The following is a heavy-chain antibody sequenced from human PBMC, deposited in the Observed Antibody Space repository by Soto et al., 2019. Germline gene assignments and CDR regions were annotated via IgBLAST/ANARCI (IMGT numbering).Heavy chain of an antibody. D-gene: IGHD6-13*01. CDR1: GGYISSGGYY. CDR3: ARVIAAAGSANGRLDP. CDR2: IYYSGST. Sequence: PSETLSLTCTVSGGYISSGGYYWSWIRQHPGKGLEWIGYIYYSGSTYYNPSLKSRVTISVDTSKNQFSLKLSSVTAADTAVYYCARVIAAAGSANGRLDPWGQGTLVTVSS. V-gene: IGHV4-31*03. J-gene: IGHJ5*02.